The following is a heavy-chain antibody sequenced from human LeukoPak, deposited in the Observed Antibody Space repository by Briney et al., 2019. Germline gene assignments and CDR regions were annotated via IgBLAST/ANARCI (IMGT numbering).Heavy chain of an antibody. Sequence: SQTLSLTCTVSGGSVSSGDYYWSWIRQPPGKGLEWIGYIYYSGSTYYNPSLKSRISISVDASKNQFSLKLSSVTAADTALYYCARGITRRRTFDIWGQGTMVTVSS. CDR2: IYYSGST. CDR1: GGSVSSGDYY. D-gene: IGHD3-10*01. CDR3: ARGITRRRTFDI. J-gene: IGHJ3*02. V-gene: IGHV4-30-4*01.